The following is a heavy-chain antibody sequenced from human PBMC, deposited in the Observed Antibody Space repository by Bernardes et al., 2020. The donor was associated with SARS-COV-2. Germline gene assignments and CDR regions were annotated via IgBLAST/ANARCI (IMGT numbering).Heavy chain of an antibody. CDR1: EFTFSSYS. CDR2: ISTSSSTM. CDR3: SGGKGSM. V-gene: IGHV3-48*01. Sequence: RSLRPSGAASEFTFSSYSMSWVRQAPGKGLEWVSRISTSSSTMYYADSVKGRFTISRDNAKNSLYLQMNSLRAEDTAVYYCSGGKGSMWGQGTLVTVSS. D-gene: IGHD2-15*01. J-gene: IGHJ4*02.